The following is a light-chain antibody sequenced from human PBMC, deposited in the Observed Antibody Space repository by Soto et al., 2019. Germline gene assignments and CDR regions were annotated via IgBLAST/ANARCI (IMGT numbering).Light chain of an antibody. CDR2: GAS. CDR3: QEYNNWPPYT. Sequence: EIVMTQSPATLSVSPGERATLSCRASQSISRNLAWFQQKVGQAPRLLISGASNRATGIPSRFSGSGSGTEFTLTISSLQSEDFAVYYCQEYNNWPPYTFGQGTKLEI. V-gene: IGKV3-15*01. CDR1: QSISRN. J-gene: IGKJ2*01.